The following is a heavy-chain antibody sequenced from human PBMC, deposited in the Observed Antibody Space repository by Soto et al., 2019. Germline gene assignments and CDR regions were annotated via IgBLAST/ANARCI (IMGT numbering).Heavy chain of an antibody. CDR1: GFTFSGSA. CDR3: TRDQDY. Sequence: EVQLVESGGGLVQPGGSLKLSCAASGFTFSGSAMHWVRQASGKGLEWVGRIRSKANSYATAYAASVKGRFTISRDDSKNTAYLKMNSLKTEDTAVYYCTRDQDYWGQGTMVTVSS. V-gene: IGHV3-73*02. J-gene: IGHJ4*02. CDR2: IRSKANSYAT.